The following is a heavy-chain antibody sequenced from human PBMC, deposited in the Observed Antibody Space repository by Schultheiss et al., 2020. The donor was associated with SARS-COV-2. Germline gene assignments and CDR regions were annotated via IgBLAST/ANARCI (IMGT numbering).Heavy chain of an antibody. CDR1: DYTFTSFG. V-gene: IGHV1-18*01. Sequence: ASVKVSCKASDYTFTSFGISWVRQAPGQGLEWMGWISAYNGNTNYAQKFQGRVSMTTDTSTSTASMELRSLRSDDTAIYYCARSYYYDRVRGDYYYYGMDVWGQGTTVTVSS. J-gene: IGHJ6*02. CDR3: ARSYYYDRVRGDYYYYGMDV. CDR2: ISAYNGNT. D-gene: IGHD3-22*01.